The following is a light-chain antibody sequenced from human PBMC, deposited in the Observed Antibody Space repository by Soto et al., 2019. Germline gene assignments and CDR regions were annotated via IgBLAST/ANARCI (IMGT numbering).Light chain of an antibody. CDR2: TND. V-gene: IGLV1-44*01. Sequence: CVMAQQPSGFGPPGQRITITCSGSSSNIGRNTVHWYQQLPGTAPNVLIYTNDKRPSGVPDRFSGSKSGTSASLAISGLQSEDEADYYCAAWDDSLKGHVFGTGTKVTVL. CDR3: AAWDDSLKGHV. J-gene: IGLJ1*01. CDR1: SSNIGRNT.